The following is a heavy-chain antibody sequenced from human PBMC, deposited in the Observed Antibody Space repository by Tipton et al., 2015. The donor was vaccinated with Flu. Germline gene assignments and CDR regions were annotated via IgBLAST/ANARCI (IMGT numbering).Heavy chain of an antibody. Sequence: QLVQSGGGVVQPGRSLRLSCAASGFTFSSYAMHWVRQAPGKGLEWVAVISYDGSNKYYADSVKGRFTISRDNSKNTLYLQMNSLRAEDTAVYYCAKEPTTYYYGSGRLDYWGQGTLVTVSS. CDR1: GFTFSSYA. V-gene: IGHV3-30*07. J-gene: IGHJ4*02. CDR2: ISYDGSNK. D-gene: IGHD3-10*01. CDR3: AKEPTTYYYGSGRLDY.